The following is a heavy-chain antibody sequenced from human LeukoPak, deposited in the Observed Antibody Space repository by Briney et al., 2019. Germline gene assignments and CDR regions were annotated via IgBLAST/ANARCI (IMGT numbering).Heavy chain of an antibody. V-gene: IGHV4-34*01. J-gene: IGHJ2*01. CDR3: ARRIPRYWYFDV. CDR2: INHSGGT. CDR1: GGSFSGYY. Sequence: SETLSLTCAVYGGSFSGYYWSWIRPPPGKGLEWIGEINHSGGTNYNPSLKSRVTISADTSKKQFSLKLTSVTAADTAVYYCARRIPRYWYFDVWGRGTLVTVSS. D-gene: IGHD2-21*01.